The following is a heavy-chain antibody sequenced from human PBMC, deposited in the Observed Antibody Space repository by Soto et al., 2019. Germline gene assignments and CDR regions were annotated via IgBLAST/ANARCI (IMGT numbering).Heavy chain of an antibody. V-gene: IGHV1-69*13. D-gene: IGHD2-15*01. CDR2: IIPIFGTA. Sequence: SVKVSCKASGGTFSSYAISWVRQAPGQGLEWMGGIIPIFGTADYAQKFQGRVTITADESTSTAYMELSSLRSEDTAVYYCARHPGGRGYYYGMDVWGQGTTVTVSS. CDR1: GGTFSSYA. CDR3: ARHPGGRGYYYGMDV. J-gene: IGHJ6*02.